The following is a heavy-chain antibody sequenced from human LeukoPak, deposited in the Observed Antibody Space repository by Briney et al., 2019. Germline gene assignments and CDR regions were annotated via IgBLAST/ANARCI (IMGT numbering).Heavy chain of an antibody. D-gene: IGHD1-26*01. CDR3: ARDREVGATGYYFDY. Sequence: SGTLSLTCTVSGGSISSSSYYWGWIRQPPGKGLEWIGSIYYSGSTYYNPSLKSRVTISLDTSKNHFSLRLSSVTAADTAVYYCARDREVGATGYYFDYWGQGTLVTVSS. V-gene: IGHV4-39*02. CDR1: GGSISSSSYY. J-gene: IGHJ4*02. CDR2: IYYSGST.